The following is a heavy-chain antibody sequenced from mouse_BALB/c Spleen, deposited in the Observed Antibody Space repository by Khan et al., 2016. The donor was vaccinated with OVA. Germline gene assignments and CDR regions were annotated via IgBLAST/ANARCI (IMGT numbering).Heavy chain of an antibody. V-gene: IGHV2-4*02. Sequence: QVQLKQSGPGLVQPSQSLSITCTVSDFSLTNYGVHWVRQSPGQGLEWLGVIWSGGSTDYNVAFISRLSITKDNSKSQVFFKMNSLQVDDTAIYYCARRDYGSSYGFAYWGQGTLVTVS. D-gene: IGHD1-1*01. CDR1: DFSLTNYG. J-gene: IGHJ3*01. CDR2: IWSGGST. CDR3: ARRDYGSSYGFAY.